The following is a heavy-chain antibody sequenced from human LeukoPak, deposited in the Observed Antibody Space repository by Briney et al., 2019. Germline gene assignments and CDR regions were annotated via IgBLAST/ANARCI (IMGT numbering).Heavy chain of an antibody. V-gene: IGHV4-59*08. CDR3: ARHGPADSRSYPLDY. CDR1: GGSISGYY. D-gene: IGHD3-10*01. J-gene: IGHJ4*02. CDR2: IYNSVTT. Sequence: PSETLSLTCTVSGGSISGYYWSWIRQSPGKRLEWIAYIYNSVTTNYNPSLKSRLTISVDTSENQISLKLSSVTAADTAVYYSARHGPADSRSYPLDYWGQGTLVTVSS.